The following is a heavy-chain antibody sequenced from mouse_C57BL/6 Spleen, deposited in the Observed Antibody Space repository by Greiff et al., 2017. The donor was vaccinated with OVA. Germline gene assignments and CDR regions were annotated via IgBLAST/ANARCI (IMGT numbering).Heavy chain of an antibody. D-gene: IGHD1-1*01. J-gene: IGHJ4*01. Sequence: EVQGVESGGGFVKPGGSLKLSCAASGFTFSDYGMHWVRQAPEKGLEWVAYISSGSSTIYYADTVKGRFTISRDNAKNTLFLQMTSLRSEDTAMYYCARNFVTTEWSTYAKDYWGQGTSVTVSS. CDR1: GFTFSDYG. V-gene: IGHV5-17*01. CDR3: ARNFVTTEWSTYAKDY. CDR2: ISSGSSTI.